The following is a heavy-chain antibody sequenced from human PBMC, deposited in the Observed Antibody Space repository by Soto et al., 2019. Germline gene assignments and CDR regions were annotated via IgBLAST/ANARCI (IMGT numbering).Heavy chain of an antibody. J-gene: IGHJ4*03. D-gene: IGHD6-19*01. V-gene: IGHV4-61*01. CDR1: GGSVSSGSYY. Sequence: PSETLSLTCTVSGGSVSSGSYYWCWIRQPPGKGLEWIGYIYYSGSTNYNPSLKSRVTISVDTSKNQFSLKLSSVTAADTAVYYCARGSGYSSGWFLYYFDYWGQGTTVTVLL. CDR2: IYYSGST. CDR3: ARGSGYSSGWFLYYFDY.